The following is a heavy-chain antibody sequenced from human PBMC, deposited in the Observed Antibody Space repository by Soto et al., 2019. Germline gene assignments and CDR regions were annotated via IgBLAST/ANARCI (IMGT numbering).Heavy chain of an antibody. CDR3: ARGKYDILTGYYATQRPAYYFDY. Sequence: SVKVSCKASGGTFSSYAISWVRQAPGQGLEWMGGIIPIFGTANYAQKFQGRVTITANESTSTAYMELSSLRSEDTAVYYCARGKYDILTGYYATQRPAYYFDYWGQGTLVTVS. CDR2: IIPIFGTA. V-gene: IGHV1-69*13. J-gene: IGHJ4*02. CDR1: GGTFSSYA. D-gene: IGHD3-9*01.